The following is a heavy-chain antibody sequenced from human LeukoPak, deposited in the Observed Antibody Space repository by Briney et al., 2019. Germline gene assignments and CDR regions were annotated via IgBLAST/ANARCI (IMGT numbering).Heavy chain of an antibody. CDR1: GFTFSSYA. V-gene: IGHV3-30-3*01. D-gene: IGHD1-26*01. CDR2: ISYDGSDK. CDR3: ARETWRGSARHFDY. Sequence: PGGSLRLSCAASGFTFSSYAMHWVRQAPGKGLEWLAVISYDGSDKYYADSVKGRFTISRDNSKNTLYLQMNSLRAEDTAVYYCARETWRGSARHFDYWGQGTLVTVSS. J-gene: IGHJ4*02.